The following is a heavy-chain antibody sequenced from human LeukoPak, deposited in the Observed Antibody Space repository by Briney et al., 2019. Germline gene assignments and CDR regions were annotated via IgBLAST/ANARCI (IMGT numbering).Heavy chain of an antibody. CDR2: TYYRSKWYN. D-gene: IGHD6-13*01. CDR3: ARDKIAAAGTPIWFDP. CDR1: GDSVSSNSAA. V-gene: IGHV6-1*01. Sequence: SQTLSLTCAISGDSVSSNSAAWNWIRQSPSRGLEWLGRTYYRSKWYNDYAVSVKSRITINPDTSKNQFSLQLNSVTPEDTAVYYCARDKIAAAGTPIWFDPWGQGTLVTVSS. J-gene: IGHJ5*02.